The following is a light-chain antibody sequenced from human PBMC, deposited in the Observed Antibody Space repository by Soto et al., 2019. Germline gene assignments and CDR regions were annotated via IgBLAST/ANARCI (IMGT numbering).Light chain of an antibody. CDR2: EVT. Sequence: QSVLTQPASVSGSPGQSITISCTGTSSDVGGYNYVSWYQQCPGKAPKLMIYEVTNRPSGVSNRFSGSKSGNTASLTISGLPPEDAADYYCSSYISNGTGTVVVFGTGTKVTVL. CDR3: SSYISNGTGTVVV. CDR1: SSDVGGYNY. J-gene: IGLJ1*01. V-gene: IGLV2-14*03.